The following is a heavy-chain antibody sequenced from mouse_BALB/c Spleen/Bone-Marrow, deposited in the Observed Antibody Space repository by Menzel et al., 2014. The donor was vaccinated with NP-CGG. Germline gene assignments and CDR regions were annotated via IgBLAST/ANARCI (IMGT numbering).Heavy chain of an antibody. Sequence: DVKLEESGGGLVQPGGSMKLSCVASGFTFSNYWMNWVRQSPEKGLEWVAEIRLKSNNYATHYAESVKGRFTISRDDSKSSVYLQMNNLRAEDTGIYYYTPGFAYWGQGTLVTVSA. J-gene: IGHJ3*01. CDR2: IRLKSNNYAT. CDR3: TPGFAY. V-gene: IGHV6-6*02. CDR1: GFTFSNYW.